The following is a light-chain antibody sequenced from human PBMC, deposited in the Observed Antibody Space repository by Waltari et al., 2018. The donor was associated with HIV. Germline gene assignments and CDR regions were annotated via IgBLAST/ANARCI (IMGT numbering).Light chain of an antibody. CDR2: GAS. V-gene: IGKV3-15*01. CDR3: QQYNNWPPWT. CDR1: QSVSSN. Sequence: EILMTQSPATLSVSPGERDTLSCRSSQSVSSNLAWYQQKPGQAPRLPIYGASTRATGIPARFSGSGSGTEFTLTISSLQSEDFAVYYCQQYNNWPPWTFGQGTKVEIK. J-gene: IGKJ1*01.